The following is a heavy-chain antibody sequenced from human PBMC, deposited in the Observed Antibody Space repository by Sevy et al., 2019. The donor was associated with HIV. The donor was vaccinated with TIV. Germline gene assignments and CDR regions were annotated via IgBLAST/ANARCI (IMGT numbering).Heavy chain of an antibody. CDR1: GFSFTAYF. CDR3: ARDRFIFGSGPPDS. J-gene: IGHJ4*02. V-gene: IGHV1-2*02. CDR2: INPNSGGT. Sequence: ASVKVSCEASGFSFTAYFIHWVRQAPGQGLEWMGWINPNSGGTNYAQKFQGRVTMTSDASISAAYMELTSLTSDDTGVYYCARDRFIFGSGPPDSWGQGTLVTVSS. D-gene: IGHD2-15*01.